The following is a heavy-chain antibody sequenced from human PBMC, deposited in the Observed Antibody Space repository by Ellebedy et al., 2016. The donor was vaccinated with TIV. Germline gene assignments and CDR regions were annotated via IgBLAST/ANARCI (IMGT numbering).Heavy chain of an antibody. V-gene: IGHV4-34*01. D-gene: IGHD6-13*01. J-gene: IGHJ6*02. CDR1: GGSFSGYY. Sequence: MPSETLSLTCAVYGGSFSGYYWSWIRQPPGKGLEWIGNIYYSGSAYYNPSLKSRVTISVDTSKNQFSLKLSSVTAADTAVYYCASLVQWGRRRGYSSSWYPGRGYYYGMDVWGQGTTVTVSS. CDR3: ASLVQWGRRRGYSSSWYPGRGYYYGMDV. CDR2: IYYSGSA.